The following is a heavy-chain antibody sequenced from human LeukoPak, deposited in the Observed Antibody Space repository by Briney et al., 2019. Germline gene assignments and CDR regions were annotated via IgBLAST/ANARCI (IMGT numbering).Heavy chain of an antibody. D-gene: IGHD4-17*01. CDR1: GFTFSSYG. Sequence: GGSLRLSCAASGFTFSSYGMHWVRQAPGKGLEWVAVIWYDGNNKYYADSVKGRFTISRDNSKNTLYLQMNSLRAEGTAVYYCAREGYGDYSGPFDYWGQRTLVTVSS. J-gene: IGHJ4*02. V-gene: IGHV3-33*01. CDR2: IWYDGNNK. CDR3: AREGYGDYSGPFDY.